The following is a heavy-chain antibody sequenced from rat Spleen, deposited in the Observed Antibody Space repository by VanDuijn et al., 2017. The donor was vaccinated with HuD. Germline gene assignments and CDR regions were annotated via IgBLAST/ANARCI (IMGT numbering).Heavy chain of an antibody. J-gene: IGHJ3*01. D-gene: IGHD1-9*01. CDR3: TREGHTMDRATYWFAY. Sequence: QVQLKESGPGLVQPSQTLSLTCTVSGFSLTSYNVHWVRQPPGKGLEWMGRMRYNGDTSYNSALKSRLSISRGTSKNQVFLKMNSLQTDDTAIYFCTREGHTMDRATYWFAYWGQGTLVTVSS. CDR1: GFSLTSYN. V-gene: IGHV2-63*01. CDR2: MRYNGDT.